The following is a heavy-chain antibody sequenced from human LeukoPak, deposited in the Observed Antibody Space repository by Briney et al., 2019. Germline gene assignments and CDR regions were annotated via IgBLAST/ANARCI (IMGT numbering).Heavy chain of an antibody. V-gene: IGHV4-61*01. D-gene: IGHD6-19*01. CDR2: MFYSEST. Sequence: SETLSLTCSVSGASVSDGNYYWSWIRQPPGKGLEWIGYMFYSESTKYNPSLKSRVTISVDKSKNQFSLHMSSVTAADTAVYYCARGSGWYPHWGQGTLVTVSS. CDR3: ARGSGWYPH. J-gene: IGHJ1*01. CDR1: GASVSDGNYY.